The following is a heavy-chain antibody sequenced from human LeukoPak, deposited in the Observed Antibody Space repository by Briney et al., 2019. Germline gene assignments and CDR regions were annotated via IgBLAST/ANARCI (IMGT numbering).Heavy chain of an antibody. Sequence: PGGSLRLSCAASGFTVSSNYMSWVRQAPGKGLEWVSVIYSGGSTYYADSVKGRFTISRDNSKNTLYLQMNSLRAEDTAVYYCARASGYDPFDYWGQGTLVTVSS. V-gene: IGHV3-66*01. CDR3: ARASGYDPFDY. D-gene: IGHD5-12*01. J-gene: IGHJ4*02. CDR1: GFTVSSNY. CDR2: IYSGGST.